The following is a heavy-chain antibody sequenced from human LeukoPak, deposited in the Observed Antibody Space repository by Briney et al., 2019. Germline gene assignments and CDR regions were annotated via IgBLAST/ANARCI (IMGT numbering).Heavy chain of an antibody. CDR2: INPNSGGT. CDR3: ARGPFPRVVAATPLNWFDP. CDR1: GYTFISYY. Sequence: ASVKVSCKASGYTFISYYMHWVRQAPGQGLEWMGRINPNSGGTNYAQKFQGRVTMTRDTSISTAYMELSRLRSDDTTVYYCARGPFPRVVAATPLNWFDPWGQGTLVTVSS. V-gene: IGHV1-2*06. J-gene: IGHJ5*02. D-gene: IGHD2-15*01.